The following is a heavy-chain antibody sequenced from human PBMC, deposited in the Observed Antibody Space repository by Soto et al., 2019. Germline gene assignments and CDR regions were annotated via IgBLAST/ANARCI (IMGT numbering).Heavy chain of an antibody. CDR1: GFVFGDYA. Sequence: GGSLRLSCSASGFVFGDYAVTWVRQAPGKGLEWVGVVRSETYGGSTEYAASVKGRFRISRDDSESIAYLQMTGLKTEDTAVYYCTRGRGTSGWYADYWGKGXLVTVYS. CDR3: TRGRGTSGWYADY. J-gene: IGHJ4*02. D-gene: IGHD6-13*01. CDR2: VRSETYGGST. V-gene: IGHV3-49*04.